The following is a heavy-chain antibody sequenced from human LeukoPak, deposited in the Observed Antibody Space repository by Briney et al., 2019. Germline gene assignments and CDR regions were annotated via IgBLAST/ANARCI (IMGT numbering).Heavy chain of an antibody. Sequence: SGGSLRLSCAASGFTFSSYPMYWVRQAPGVGLEWVAVISSDGGGKYYADSVKGRFTISRDNSKNTLDLQMNSLKAEDTAVYYCAKGVRKTYYYDSSGCEFDYWGQGTLVTDSS. CDR1: GFTFSSYP. CDR2: ISSDGGGK. J-gene: IGHJ4*02. V-gene: IGHV3-30*18. D-gene: IGHD3-22*01. CDR3: AKGVRKTYYYDSSGCEFDY.